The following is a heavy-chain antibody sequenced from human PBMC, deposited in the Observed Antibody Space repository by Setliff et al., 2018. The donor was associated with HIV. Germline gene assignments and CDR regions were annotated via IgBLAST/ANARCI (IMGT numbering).Heavy chain of an antibody. CDR3: ARTGPSTDGYNLVIDY. Sequence: ASVKVSCKASGYTFTSYAMHWVRQAPGQRLEWMGWINAGNGNPTYAQGFTGRFVFSLDTSVSTAYLQILKAEDTAVYYCARTGPSTDGYNLVIDYWGQGTLVTVSS. CDR2: INAGNGNP. CDR1: GYTFTSYA. V-gene: IGHV7-4-1*01. J-gene: IGHJ4*02. D-gene: IGHD5-12*01.